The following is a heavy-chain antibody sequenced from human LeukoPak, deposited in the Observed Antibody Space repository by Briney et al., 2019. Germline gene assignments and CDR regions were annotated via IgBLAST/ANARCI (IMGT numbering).Heavy chain of an antibody. D-gene: IGHD3-22*01. J-gene: IGHJ4*02. Sequence: GGSLRLSCAASGFTFSSYAMSWVRQAPGKGLEWVSVIYSGGSTYYADSVKGRFTISRDNSKNTLYLQMNSLRAEDTAVYYCAMTDQGYYYDSSGYYYRWGQGTLVTVSS. CDR3: AMTDQGYYYDSSGYYYR. V-gene: IGHV3-53*01. CDR2: IYSGGST. CDR1: GFTFSSYA.